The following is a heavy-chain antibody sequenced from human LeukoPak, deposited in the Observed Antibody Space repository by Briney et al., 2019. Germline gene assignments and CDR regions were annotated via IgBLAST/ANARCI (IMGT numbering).Heavy chain of an antibody. D-gene: IGHD3-22*01. Sequence: SETLSLTCTVSGGSISSSSYYWGWIRQPPGKGLEWIGYIYYSGSTNYNPSLKSRVSISVDTSKNQFSLKLTSVTAADTAVYYCARAPWSYYDSSGPPLVFDLWGRGTLVTVSS. CDR1: GGSISSSSYY. J-gene: IGHJ2*01. CDR2: IYYSGST. V-gene: IGHV4-61*05. CDR3: ARAPWSYYDSSGPPLVFDL.